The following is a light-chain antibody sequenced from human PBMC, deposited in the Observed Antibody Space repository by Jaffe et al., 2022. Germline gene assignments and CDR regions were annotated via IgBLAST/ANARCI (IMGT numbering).Light chain of an antibody. CDR1: QSVSTY. CDR2: AAS. Sequence: EIVLTQSPATLSLSPGERATLSCRASQSVSTYLAWYQQKPGQTPRLLIYAASNRATGIPARFSGGGSGTDFTLTISSLEPEDFAVYYCQQRRNWPIAFGQGTRLEMK. V-gene: IGKV3-11*01. CDR3: QQRRNWPIA. J-gene: IGKJ5*01.